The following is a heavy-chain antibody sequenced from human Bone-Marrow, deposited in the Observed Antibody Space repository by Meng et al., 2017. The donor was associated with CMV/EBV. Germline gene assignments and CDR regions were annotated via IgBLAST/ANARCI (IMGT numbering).Heavy chain of an antibody. CDR2: INPNSGGT. CDR3: ARHTGRGDYHYAMDV. J-gene: IGHJ6*02. D-gene: IGHD5-18*01. V-gene: IGHV1-2*02. Sequence: ASVKVSCKASGYTFTGYYMYWVRQAPGQGLEWMGWINPNSGGTNYAQKLQGRVTMTTDTSTSTAYMELRSLRSDDTAVYYCARHTGRGDYHYAMDVWGQGTTVTVSS. CDR1: GYTFTGYY.